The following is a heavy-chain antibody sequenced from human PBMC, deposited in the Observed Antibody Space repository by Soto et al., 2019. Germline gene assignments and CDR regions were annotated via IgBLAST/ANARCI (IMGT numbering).Heavy chain of an antibody. CDR2: INSDGTKT. CDR3: ATVATNSYDWFDP. J-gene: IGHJ5*02. D-gene: IGHD5-12*01. CDR1: GFSFNTYW. Sequence: EVHLVEPGGTLVQPGGSLRLSCAASGFSFNTYWMHWVRQAPGKGLVWVSRINSDGTKTTYADSVKGRFTISRDNAKNTVYLQMNSLRAEDTAVYYCATVATNSYDWFDPWGQGTLVTVSS. V-gene: IGHV3-74*01.